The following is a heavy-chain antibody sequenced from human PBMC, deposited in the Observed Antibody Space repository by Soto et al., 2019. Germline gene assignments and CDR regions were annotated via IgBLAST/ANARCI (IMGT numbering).Heavy chain of an antibody. CDR1: GGSFSGYY. J-gene: IGHJ5*02. Sequence: QVQLQQWGAGLLKPSETLSLTCAVYGGSFSGYYWSWIRQPPGKGLEWIGEINHSGSTNYNPSLKSRVTISVDTSKNQFSLKLSSVTAADTAVYYCARIRSGPEGEICPWGQGTLVTVSS. D-gene: IGHD2-15*01. CDR3: ARIRSGPEGEICP. V-gene: IGHV4-34*01. CDR2: INHSGST.